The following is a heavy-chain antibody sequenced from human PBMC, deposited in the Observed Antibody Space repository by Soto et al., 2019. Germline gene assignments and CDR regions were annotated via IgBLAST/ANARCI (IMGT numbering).Heavy chain of an antibody. D-gene: IGHD3-10*01. J-gene: IGHJ5*02. Sequence: SETLSLTCTVSGGSISSYYWSWIRQPAGKGLEWIGRIYASGGTNYNPSLKSRVTMSADTSKNQLSLRLSSVTAADTAVYYCARAQFYSGSGRYNNLMFDPWGQGIQVTVSS. CDR1: GGSISSYY. CDR2: IYASGGT. V-gene: IGHV4-4*07. CDR3: ARAQFYSGSGRYNNLMFDP.